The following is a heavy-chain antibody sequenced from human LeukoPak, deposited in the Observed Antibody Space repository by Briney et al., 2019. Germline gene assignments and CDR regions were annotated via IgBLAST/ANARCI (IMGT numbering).Heavy chain of an antibody. V-gene: IGHV3-21*01. J-gene: IGHJ5*02. CDR3: ARDLTVTSTCWFDR. CDR1: GFTFSSYS. CDR2: ITSSSSYI. Sequence: GGSLRLSCAVSGFTFSSYSMNWVRQAPGKGLEWVSSITSSSSYIYYADSVKGRFTISRDNAKNSLYLQMNSLRAENTAVYYCARDLTVTSTCWFDRWGQGTLVTVSS. D-gene: IGHD4-11*01.